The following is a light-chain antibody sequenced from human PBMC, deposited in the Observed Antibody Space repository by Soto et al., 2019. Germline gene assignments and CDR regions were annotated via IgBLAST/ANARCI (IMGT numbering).Light chain of an antibody. CDR3: QQYNNWPRT. CDR1: QSVSSN. Sequence: EIVMTQSAAALSVSPGERATLSCRASQSVSSNLAWYQQKPGQAPRLLIYGASTRATGIPARFSGSGSGTEFTLTISSLQSEDFAVYYCQQYNNWPRTCGKGTKVDIK. CDR2: GAS. J-gene: IGKJ1*01. V-gene: IGKV3-15*01.